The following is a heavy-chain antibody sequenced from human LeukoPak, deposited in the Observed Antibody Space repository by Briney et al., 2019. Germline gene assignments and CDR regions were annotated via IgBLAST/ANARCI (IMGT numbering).Heavy chain of an antibody. Sequence: GGSLRLSCSASGFTFSSYAMHWVRQAPGKGLEYVSAISSNGGSTYYADSEKGRFTISRDNSKNTLYLQMSSLRAEDTAVYYCVKRTYCSSTSCAYELDYWGQGTLVTVSS. D-gene: IGHD2-2*01. CDR1: GFTFSSYA. CDR3: VKRTYCSSTSCAYELDY. CDR2: ISSNGGST. V-gene: IGHV3-64D*06. J-gene: IGHJ4*02.